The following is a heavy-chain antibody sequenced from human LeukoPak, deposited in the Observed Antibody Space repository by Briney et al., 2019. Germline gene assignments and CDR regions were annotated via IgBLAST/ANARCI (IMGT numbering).Heavy chain of an antibody. CDR3: ARMRAGTSYFDY. Sequence: GGSLRLSCAASRFTYSTYSMNWVSQAPGKGLEWVSYISWSSSYIYYADSVRGRFTISRDNTKNSLYLQMNSLRAEDTAVYYCARMRAGTSYFDYWGQGTLVTVSS. CDR1: RFTYSTYS. D-gene: IGHD6-13*01. V-gene: IGHV3-21*01. CDR2: ISWSSSYI. J-gene: IGHJ4*02.